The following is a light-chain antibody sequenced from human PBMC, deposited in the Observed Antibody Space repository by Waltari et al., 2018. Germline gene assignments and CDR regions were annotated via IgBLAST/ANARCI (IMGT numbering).Light chain of an antibody. Sequence: HSALTQPASVSGSPGQSITISCTATRSDVGGSDFVPCRQHPEKAPNLIIFDVTERPSGISARFSGSKSGNTASLTISGLQADDEADYYCASYTSSSNFVFGSGTTVTV. J-gene: IGLJ1*01. V-gene: IGLV2-14*03. CDR3: ASYTSSSNFV. CDR2: DVT. CDR1: RSDVGGSDF.